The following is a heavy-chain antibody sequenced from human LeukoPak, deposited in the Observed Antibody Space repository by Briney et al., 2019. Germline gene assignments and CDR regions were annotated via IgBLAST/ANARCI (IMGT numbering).Heavy chain of an antibody. CDR3: ARDIVVVPATINWFDP. CDR2: IYYSGST. Sequence: SETLSLTCTVSGGSISSSSYYWGWIRQPPGKGLEWIGSIYYSGSTYYNPSLKSRVTISLDTSKNQFSLKLSSVTAADTAVYYCARDIVVVPATINWFDPWGQGTLVTVSS. CDR1: GGSISSSSYY. J-gene: IGHJ5*02. D-gene: IGHD2-2*01. V-gene: IGHV4-39*01.